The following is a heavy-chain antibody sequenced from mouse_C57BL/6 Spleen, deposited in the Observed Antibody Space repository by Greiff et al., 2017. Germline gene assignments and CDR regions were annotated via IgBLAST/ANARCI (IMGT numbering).Heavy chain of an antibody. Sequence: VQLKQPGAELVKPGASVKVSCKASGYTFTSYWMHWVKQRPGQGLEWIGRIHPSDSDTNYNQKFKGKATLTVDKSSSTAYMQLSSLTSEDSAVYYCAIEIEPYGSSYRGAMDYWGQGTSVTVSS. CDR3: AIEIEPYGSSYRGAMDY. V-gene: IGHV1-74*01. D-gene: IGHD1-1*01. J-gene: IGHJ4*01. CDR2: IHPSDSDT. CDR1: GYTFTSYW.